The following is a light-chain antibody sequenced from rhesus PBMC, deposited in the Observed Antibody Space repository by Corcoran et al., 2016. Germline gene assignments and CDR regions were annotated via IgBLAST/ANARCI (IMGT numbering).Light chain of an antibody. CDR2: DVT. V-gene: IGLV2S9*01. CDR1: SSDIGYYND. J-gene: IGLJ1*01. CDR3: CSFRTGSTYI. Sequence: QSALTQPPSVSKSLGQSVTISCTGTSSDIGYYNDVSWYQQHPGTAPRLLIYDVTKRPSGVSDRFSGSKSGNTASLTISGLPAEYENDYYCCSFRTGSTYIFGGGTRLTVL.